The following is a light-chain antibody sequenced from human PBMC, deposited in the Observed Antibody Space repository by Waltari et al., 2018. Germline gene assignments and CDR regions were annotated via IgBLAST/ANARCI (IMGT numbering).Light chain of an antibody. Sequence: EIVMTQSPATLSVSPGDRATLSCRASQSVSSNLAWYQQRPVQAPRLLIYGASTRATGIPARFSGSGSGTEFTLTISSLQSEDFAVYYCQQYHNWPRTFGQGTKVQIK. CDR1: QSVSSN. J-gene: IGKJ1*01. CDR3: QQYHNWPRT. V-gene: IGKV3-15*01. CDR2: GAS.